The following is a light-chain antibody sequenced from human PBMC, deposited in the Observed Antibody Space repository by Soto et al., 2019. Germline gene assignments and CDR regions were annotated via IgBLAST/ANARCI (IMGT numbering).Light chain of an antibody. J-gene: IGLJ1*01. Sequence: QSALTQPACLSGSPGQSSTISCTGTSSDGGRYNLVSWYQHHRGEAPKLIIYDANKRPSGISNRFSGSKSGNTASRTLSGLQAQDEADYSCCASARRTTFDVFGSGTKATAL. CDR1: SSDGGRYNL. CDR2: DAN. V-gene: IGLV2-23*01. CDR3: CASARRTTFDV.